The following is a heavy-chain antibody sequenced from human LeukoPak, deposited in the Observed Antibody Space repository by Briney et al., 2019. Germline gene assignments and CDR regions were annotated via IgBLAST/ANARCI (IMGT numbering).Heavy chain of an antibody. Sequence: PSETPSLTCTVSGGSISSYYWSWIRQPPGKGLEWIGYIYYSGSTNYNPSLKSRVTISVDTSKNQFSLKLNSVTAADTAVYYCAREGSSSSYFDYWGQGTLVTVSS. CDR1: GGSISSYY. V-gene: IGHV4-59*01. CDR2: IYYSGST. D-gene: IGHD6-6*01. CDR3: AREGSSSSYFDY. J-gene: IGHJ4*02.